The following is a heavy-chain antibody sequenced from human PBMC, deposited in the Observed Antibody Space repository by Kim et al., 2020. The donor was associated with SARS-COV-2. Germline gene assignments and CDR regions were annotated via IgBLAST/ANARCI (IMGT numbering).Heavy chain of an antibody. CDR1: GFNFNDHG. V-gene: IGHV3-33*01. CDR3: ARDSGSSVYYLDY. CDR2: IWYDSSYK. D-gene: IGHD6-19*01. J-gene: IGHJ4*02. Sequence: GGSLRLSCAASGFNFNDHGMHWVRQAPGKGLEWVAVIWYDSSYKYYGESVKGRFTITRDNSKRMVYLQMNSLTAEDTAVSYCARDSGSSVYYLDYWGQGTLVTVSS.